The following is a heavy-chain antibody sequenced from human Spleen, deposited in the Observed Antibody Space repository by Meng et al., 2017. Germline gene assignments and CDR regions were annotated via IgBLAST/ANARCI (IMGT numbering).Heavy chain of an antibody. CDR3: ATGRTTGDY. J-gene: IGHJ4*02. D-gene: IGHD4-17*01. CDR1: GYSFIDYD. V-gene: IGHV1-24*01. CDR2: FDPEDGET. Sequence: ASVKVSCKASGYSFIDYDINWVRQAPGKGLEWMGGFDPEDGETIYAQKFQGRVTMTEDTSTDTAYMELSSLRSEDMAVYYCATGRTTGDYWGQGTLVTVSS.